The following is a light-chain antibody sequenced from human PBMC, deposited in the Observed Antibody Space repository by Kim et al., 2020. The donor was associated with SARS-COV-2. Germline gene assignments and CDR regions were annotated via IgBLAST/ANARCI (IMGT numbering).Light chain of an antibody. CDR2: YFS. V-gene: IGLV2-14*04. CDR3: TSYTTSSTWV. CDR1: ITDLVCYFY. J-gene: IGLJ3*02. Sequence: GQSYTVSSSGTITDLVCYFYVSWYQQLPDRAPNLILYYFSTPPSRVSNRFSGSTSGNAPSLTISWLHAEDEADYYFTSYTTSSTWVFGGGTQLTFL.